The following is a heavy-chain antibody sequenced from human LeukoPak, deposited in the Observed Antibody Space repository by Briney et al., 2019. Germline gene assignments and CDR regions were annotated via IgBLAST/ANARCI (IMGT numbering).Heavy chain of an antibody. CDR2: IYYSGST. J-gene: IGHJ4*02. Sequence: SETLSLTCTVSGGSISSYYWSRIRQPPGKGLEWIGYIYYSGSTNYNPSLKSRVTISVDTSKNQFSLKLSSVTAADTAAYYCARDLNGRFDYWGQGTLVTVSS. V-gene: IGHV4-59*01. CDR1: GGSISSYY. CDR3: ARDLNGRFDY.